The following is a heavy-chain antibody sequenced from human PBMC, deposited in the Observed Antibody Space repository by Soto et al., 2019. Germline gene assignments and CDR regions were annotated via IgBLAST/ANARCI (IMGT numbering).Heavy chain of an antibody. CDR3: ARATREKLFGAYQLLYLGDRGYYGMDV. V-gene: IGHV1-46*01. CDR1: GYTFTSYY. CDR2: INPSSGST. J-gene: IGHJ6*02. D-gene: IGHD2-2*02. Sequence: ASVKVSCKASGYTFTSYYMHWVRQAPGQGLEWMGIINPSSGSTSYAQKFQGRVTMTRDTSTSTVYMELSSLRSEDTAVYYCARATREKLFGAYQLLYLGDRGYYGMDVWGQGTTVTVSS.